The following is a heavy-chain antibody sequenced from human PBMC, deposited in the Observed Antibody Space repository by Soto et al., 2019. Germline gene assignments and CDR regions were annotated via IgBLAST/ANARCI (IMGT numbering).Heavy chain of an antibody. J-gene: IGHJ4*02. D-gene: IGHD3-16*01. V-gene: IGHV3-48*01. CDR2: ISSSSSTI. CDR3: ARDLPPGFGEAFDY. Sequence: GGSLRLSCAASGFTFSSYSMNWVRQAPGKGLEWVSYISSSSSTIYYADSVKGRFTISRDNAKNSLYLQMNSLRAEDTAVYYCARDLPPGFGEAFDYWGQGTLVTVSS. CDR1: GFTFSSYS.